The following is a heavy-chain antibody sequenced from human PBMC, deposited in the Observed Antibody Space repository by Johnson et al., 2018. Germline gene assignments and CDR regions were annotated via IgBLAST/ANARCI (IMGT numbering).Heavy chain of an antibody. V-gene: IGHV1-46*01. CDR2: INPSGGST. CDR3: ARDPKISPNSGCYRAFDI. Sequence: QVQLVQSGAEVKKPGASVKVSCKTSGYTFTGYYMHWVRQAPGQGLEWMGIINPSGGSTSYAQKFQGRVTMTRERSTSTGYMEPSSLRSEDTAVYYCARDPKISPNSGCYRAFDIWGQGTMVTVSS. D-gene: IGHD1-26*01. CDR1: GYTFTGYY. J-gene: IGHJ3*02.